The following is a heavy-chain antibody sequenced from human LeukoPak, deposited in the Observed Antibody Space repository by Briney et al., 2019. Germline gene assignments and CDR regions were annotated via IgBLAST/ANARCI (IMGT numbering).Heavy chain of an antibody. V-gene: IGHV4-59*02. Sequence: SETLSLTCTVSVGSVSTYLWEWIRQPPGKGLEWIGYISYPGSTNYNPSLKSRVTISLDTARNQFSLKLSSVTAADTAMYYCARGPTLTTDYWGQGTLVTVSS. CDR3: ARGPTLTTDY. D-gene: IGHD4-17*01. CDR1: VGSVSTYL. J-gene: IGHJ4*02. CDR2: ISYPGST.